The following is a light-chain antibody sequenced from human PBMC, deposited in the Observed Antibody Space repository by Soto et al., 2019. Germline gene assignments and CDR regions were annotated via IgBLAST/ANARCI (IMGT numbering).Light chain of an antibody. Sequence: DIQLTQSPSSLSASVGDTVTITCRASQTVSRYLNWYQQKSGKAPKLLIYDASSLESGVPSRFSGSGFGTEFTLTISGLQPDDFATYYCQQYQSYFLTFGPGTTVDMK. V-gene: IGKV1-5*01. CDR1: QTVSRY. CDR2: DAS. J-gene: IGKJ3*01. CDR3: QQYQSYFLT.